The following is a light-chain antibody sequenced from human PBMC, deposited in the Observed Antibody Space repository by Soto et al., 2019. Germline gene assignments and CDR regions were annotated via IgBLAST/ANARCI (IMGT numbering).Light chain of an antibody. CDR2: GGS. CDR3: CSYAGGRTYV. J-gene: IGLJ1*01. V-gene: IGLV2-23*01. CDR1: NSDVGGHTL. Sequence: QAVLTQPASVSGSPGQSITISCIGTNSDVGGHTLVSWYQQHPGKAPRPLIYGGSERPSGVSDRFSGSKSGNTASLTISGLQAEDEADYYCCSYAGGRTYVFGTGTKLTVL.